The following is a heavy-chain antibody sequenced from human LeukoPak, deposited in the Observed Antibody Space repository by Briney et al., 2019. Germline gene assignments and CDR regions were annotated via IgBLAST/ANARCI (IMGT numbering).Heavy chain of an antibody. CDR1: GFTFSSYA. CDR3: AKERGTAGECAFDI. Sequence: GRSLRLSCAASGFTFSSYAMHWVRQAPGKGLEWVAVISYDGSNKYYADSVNGRFTISRDNAKNSLYLQMNSLRAEDTAVYYCAKERGTAGECAFDIWGQGTLVTVS. D-gene: IGHD3-10*01. V-gene: IGHV3-30*14. CDR2: ISYDGSNK. J-gene: IGHJ3*02.